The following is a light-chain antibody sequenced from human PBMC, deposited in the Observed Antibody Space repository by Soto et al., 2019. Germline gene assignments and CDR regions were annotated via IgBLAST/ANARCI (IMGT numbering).Light chain of an antibody. Sequence: QSALTQPASVSGSPGQSITISCTGTSSDVGSYNLVSWYQQHPGKAPKLMIYEVSKRPSGVSNRFSGSKSGNTASLTISGLQAEDVADYYCCSYAGSSTFGFGTGTKLTVL. CDR2: EVS. V-gene: IGLV2-23*02. CDR1: SSDVGSYNL. CDR3: CSYAGSSTFG. J-gene: IGLJ1*01.